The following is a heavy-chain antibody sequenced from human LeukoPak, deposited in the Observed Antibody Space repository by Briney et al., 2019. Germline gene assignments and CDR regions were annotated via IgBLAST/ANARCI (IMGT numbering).Heavy chain of an antibody. Sequence: GGSLRLSCAASGFTFSDYYMSWIRQAPGKGLEWVSYISSSGSTIYYADSVKGRFTISRDNAKNSVFLQMSDLRAEDTALYYCTRLRITATTDPDYWGQGTLVIVSS. J-gene: IGHJ4*02. V-gene: IGHV3-11*04. D-gene: IGHD1-20*01. CDR3: TRLRITATTDPDY. CDR1: GFTFSDYY. CDR2: ISSSGSTI.